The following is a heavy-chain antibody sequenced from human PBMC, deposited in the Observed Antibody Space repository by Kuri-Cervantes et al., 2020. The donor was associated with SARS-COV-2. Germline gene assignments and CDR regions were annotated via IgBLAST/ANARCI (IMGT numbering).Heavy chain of an antibody. J-gene: IGHJ6*02. CDR3: ARVPAAIFTGYYYYGMDV. Sequence: SETLSLTCAVHGGSFSGLSWSWIRQSPGKGLEWIGYIYYSGSTNYNPSLKSRVTISVDTSKNQFSLKLSSVTAADTAVYYCARVPAAIFTGYYYYGMDVWGQGNTVTGAS. CDR1: GGSFSGLS. CDR2: IYYSGST. D-gene: IGHD2-2*01. V-gene: IGHV4-59*01.